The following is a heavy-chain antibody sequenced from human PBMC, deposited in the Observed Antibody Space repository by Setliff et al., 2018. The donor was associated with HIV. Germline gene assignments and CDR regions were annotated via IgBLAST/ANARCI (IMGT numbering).Heavy chain of an antibody. CDR2: IYHSGST. CDR3: ASPFGAVADTMDV. CDR1: GGSISSSNYY. J-gene: IGHJ6*04. Sequence: SETLSLTCSVSGGSISSSNYYWGWIRQPPGKRLEWIGSIYHSGSTYYNPSLKSRVTISVDTSKNYFSLKLTSVTAADTAVYYCASPFGAVADTMDVWGKGTTVTVSS. V-gene: IGHV4-39*02. D-gene: IGHD6-19*01.